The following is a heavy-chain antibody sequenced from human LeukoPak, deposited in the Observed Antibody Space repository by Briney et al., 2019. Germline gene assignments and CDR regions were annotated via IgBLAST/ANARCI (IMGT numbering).Heavy chain of an antibody. D-gene: IGHD4-23*01. CDR3: ARGPDYGGNSWYYYGMDV. Sequence: GGSLRLSCAASGFTFSSYSMNWVRQAPGKGLEWVSSISSSSSYIYYADSVKGRFTISRDNAKNSLYLQMNSLRAEDAAVYYCARGPDYGGNSWYYYGMDVWGQGTTVTVSS. CDR2: ISSSSSYI. CDR1: GFTFSSYS. V-gene: IGHV3-21*01. J-gene: IGHJ6*02.